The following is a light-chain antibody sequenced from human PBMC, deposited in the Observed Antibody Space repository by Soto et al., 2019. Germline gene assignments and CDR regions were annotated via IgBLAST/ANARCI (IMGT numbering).Light chain of an antibody. CDR1: ESVSSY. CDR3: QQYGSSPRP. J-gene: IGKJ1*01. Sequence: ENVLTQSPGTLSLSPGERATLSCRASESVSSYLAWYQQKPGQAPRLLIYGASSRATGIPDRFSGSVSGTDFTITISRMENEDFAVYYCQQYGSSPRPFGQGTKADSK. CDR2: GAS. V-gene: IGKV3-20*01.